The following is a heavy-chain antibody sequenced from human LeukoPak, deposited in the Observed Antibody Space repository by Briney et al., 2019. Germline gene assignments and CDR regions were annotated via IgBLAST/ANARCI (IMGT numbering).Heavy chain of an antibody. CDR3: ARGSLSRVVAPAAAVDAFDT. CDR1: GYTFTSYG. Sequence: ASVKVSCKASGYTFTSYGISWVRQAPGQGLEWMGWISAYNGNTNYAQKLQGRVTITADESTSTAYMELSSLRSEDTAVYYCARGSLSRVVAPAAAVDAFDTWGQGTMVTVSS. V-gene: IGHV1-18*01. J-gene: IGHJ3*02. CDR2: ISAYNGNT. D-gene: IGHD2-2*01.